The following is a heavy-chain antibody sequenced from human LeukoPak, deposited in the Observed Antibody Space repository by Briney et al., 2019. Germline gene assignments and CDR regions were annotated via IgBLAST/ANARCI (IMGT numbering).Heavy chain of an antibody. CDR1: GGSISDYY. CDR2: IYYSGSA. CDR3: ARSEGSGSYFDY. J-gene: IGHJ4*02. V-gene: IGHV4-59*01. Sequence: SETLSLTCTVSGGSISDYYWDWIRQPPGKRLEWIGYIYYSGSANYNPSLKSRVTMSIDTSKNQFSLNLSSVTAADTAVYYCARSEGSGSYFDYWGQGTLVTVSS. D-gene: IGHD3-10*01.